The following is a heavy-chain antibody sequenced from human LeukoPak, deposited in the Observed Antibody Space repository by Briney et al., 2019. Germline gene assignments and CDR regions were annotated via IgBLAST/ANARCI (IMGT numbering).Heavy chain of an antibody. D-gene: IGHD3-3*01. CDR3: ARGALTIFGVDNNWFDP. CDR2: INPNSGNT. V-gene: IGHV1-8*01. J-gene: IGHJ5*02. Sequence: GASVKVSCKASGYTFTSYDINWVRQATGQGLGWMGWINPNSGNTGYAHKVQGRVTMTRNSSISTDYMELSSLRHEDTAVYYCARGALTIFGVDNNWFDPWGQGTLVTVSS. CDR1: GYTFTSYD.